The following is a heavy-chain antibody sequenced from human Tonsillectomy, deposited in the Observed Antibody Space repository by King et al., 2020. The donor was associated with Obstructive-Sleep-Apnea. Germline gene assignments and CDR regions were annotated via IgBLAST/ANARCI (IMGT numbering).Heavy chain of an antibody. D-gene: IGHD3-10*01. CDR1: GYTISNYG. CDR2: ILYDGSNT. V-gene: IGHV3-30*03. Sequence: QLVQSGGGVVQPGRSLRLSCAASGYTISNYGMHWVRQAPGKGLECVAIILYDGSNTYYADSVKGRFTISRDNSKNTLYLQMNSLRSEDTAVYYCASPDGSGSHPPYYDYWGQGTLVTVSS. CDR3: ASPDGSGSHPPYYDY. J-gene: IGHJ4*02.